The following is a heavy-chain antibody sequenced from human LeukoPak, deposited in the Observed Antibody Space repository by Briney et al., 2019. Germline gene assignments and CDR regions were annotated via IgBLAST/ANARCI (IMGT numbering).Heavy chain of an antibody. D-gene: IGHD6-13*01. CDR1: GFTFDDYA. Sequence: GRSLRLSCAASGFTFDDYAMHWVRQAPGKGLEWVSGISWNSGSIGYADSVKGRFTISRDNAKNSLYLQMNSLRAEDTALYYCAKDRGRSSAALRVPWFDPWGRGTLVTVSS. J-gene: IGHJ5*02. CDR2: ISWNSGSI. CDR3: AKDRGRSSAALRVPWFDP. V-gene: IGHV3-9*01.